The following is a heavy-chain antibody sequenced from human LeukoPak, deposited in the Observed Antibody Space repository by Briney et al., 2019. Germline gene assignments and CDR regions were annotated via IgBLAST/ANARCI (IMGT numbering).Heavy chain of an antibody. CDR2: IRSKANSYAT. D-gene: IGHD4-17*01. V-gene: IGHV3-73*01. CDR3: TRQARSYFYGDDWYFDL. J-gene: IGHJ2*01. Sequence: GGSLRLSCAASGFTFSGSAMHWVRQAPGKGLEWVGRIRSKANSYATAYAASVKGRFTISRDDSKNTAYLQMNSLKTEDTAVYYCTRQARSYFYGDDWYFDLWGRGTLVTVSS. CDR1: GFTFSGSA.